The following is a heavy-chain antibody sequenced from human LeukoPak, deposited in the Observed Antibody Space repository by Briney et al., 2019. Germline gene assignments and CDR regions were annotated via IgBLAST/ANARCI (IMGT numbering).Heavy chain of an antibody. CDR3: AKSEMATPEGYYYYGMDV. V-gene: IGHV3-9*01. CDR2: ISWNSGSI. CDR1: GFTLDDYA. Sequence: GRSLRLSCAASGFTLDDYAMHWVRHAPGKGLEWVSGISWNSGSIGYADSVKGRFTISRDNAKNSLYLQMNSLRAEDTALYYCAKSEMATPEGYYYYGMDVWGQGTTVTVSS. J-gene: IGHJ6*02. D-gene: IGHD5-24*01.